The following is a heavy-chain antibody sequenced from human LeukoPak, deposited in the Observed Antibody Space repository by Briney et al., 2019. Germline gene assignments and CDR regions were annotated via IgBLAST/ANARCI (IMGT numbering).Heavy chain of an antibody. V-gene: IGHV3-20*04. Sequence: PGGSLRLSCAASGFTFDDYGMSWVRHAPGKGREWVSGINWNGGSTGYADSVKGRFTISRDNAKNSLYLQMNSLRAEDTALYYCARDRPLWSGYYGPDYWGQGTLVTVSS. CDR2: INWNGGST. CDR3: ARDRPLWSGYYGPDY. D-gene: IGHD3-3*01. J-gene: IGHJ4*02. CDR1: GFTFDDYG.